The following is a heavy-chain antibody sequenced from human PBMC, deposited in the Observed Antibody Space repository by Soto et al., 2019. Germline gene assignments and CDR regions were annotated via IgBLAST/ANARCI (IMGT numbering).Heavy chain of an antibody. J-gene: IGHJ6*02. CDR1: GFTFSSYD. V-gene: IGHV3-13*01. D-gene: IGHD3-22*01. Sequence: GGSLRLSCAASGFTFSSYDMHWVRQATGKGLEWVSAIGTAGDTYYPGSVKGRFTISRENAKNSLYLQMNSLRAGDTAVYYCARGHYDSSGYYYYYGMDVWGQGTLVTVSS. CDR3: ARGHYDSSGYYYYYGMDV. CDR2: IGTAGDT.